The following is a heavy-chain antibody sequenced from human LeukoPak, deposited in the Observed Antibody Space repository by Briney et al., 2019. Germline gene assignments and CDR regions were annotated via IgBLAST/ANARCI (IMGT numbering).Heavy chain of an antibody. CDR1: GFTFSSYG. CDR2: IQSDGSDQ. J-gene: IGHJ3*02. V-gene: IGHV3-30*02. Sequence: GGSLRLSCAASGFTFSSYGMHWVRQAPGKGLEWVAFIQSDGSDQYYADSVKGRLSISRDNSKNTLYLQMNSLRAEDTAVYYCASVNPTDAFDIWGQGTMVTVSS. CDR3: ASVNPTDAFDI. D-gene: IGHD2-8*01.